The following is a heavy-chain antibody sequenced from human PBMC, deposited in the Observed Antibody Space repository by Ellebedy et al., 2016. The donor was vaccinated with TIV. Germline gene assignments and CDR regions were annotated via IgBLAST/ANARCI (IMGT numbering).Heavy chain of an antibody. CDR3: VRGRTFSMGNYVFDH. D-gene: IGHD4-11*01. CDR2: ISYDGIHK. Sequence: GESLKISCAASEFTFSNYAMHWVRQAPGRGLEWVAVISYDGIHKNYADSVRGRFTISRDNSKNTLYLQMDSLRPEDTAVFYCVRGRTFSMGNYVFDHWGQGALVTVSS. V-gene: IGHV3-30*01. CDR1: EFTFSNYA. J-gene: IGHJ4*02.